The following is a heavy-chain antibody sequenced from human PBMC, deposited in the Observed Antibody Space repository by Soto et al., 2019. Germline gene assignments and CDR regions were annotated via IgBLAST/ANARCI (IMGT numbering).Heavy chain of an antibody. Sequence: QVQLVQSGAEVKKPGSSVKVSCKASGGTFSSYAISWVRQAPGQGLEWMGGIIPIFGTANYAQKVQGRVTITADESTSTAYMDLSSLRSEDTAVYYCAREGYYDSSGYYYFDYWGQGTLVTVSS. D-gene: IGHD3-22*01. CDR2: IIPIFGTA. J-gene: IGHJ4*02. CDR1: GGTFSSYA. CDR3: AREGYYDSSGYYYFDY. V-gene: IGHV1-69*12.